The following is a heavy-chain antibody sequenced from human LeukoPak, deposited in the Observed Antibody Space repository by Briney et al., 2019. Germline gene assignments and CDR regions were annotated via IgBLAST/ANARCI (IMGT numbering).Heavy chain of an antibody. V-gene: IGHV1-69*05. CDR3: ARGTDGNNFDY. J-gene: IGHJ4*02. CDR1: GGTFSNYP. CDR2: IIPVFGAA. Sequence: GASVKVSCKASGGTFSNYPITWVRQAPGQGLEWMGRIIPVFGAANYAQNFHGGVTIATGESTNTVYMELNSLTSEDTAVYYCARGTDGNNFDYWGQGTLVTVSS. D-gene: IGHD1-14*01.